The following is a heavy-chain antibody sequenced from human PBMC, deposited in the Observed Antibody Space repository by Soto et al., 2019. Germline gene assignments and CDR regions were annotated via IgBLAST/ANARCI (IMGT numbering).Heavy chain of an antibody. D-gene: IGHD6-13*01. CDR2: INIGGSAA. Sequence: EVQLVESGGGLVQPGGSLRLSCAASGFTFSNYWMHWVRLPPGRGLLWVSRINIGGSAANYAGSVEGRFTVSRDDAKNTLYRQMNSLRDDDTAVYYCVRGTNAWYGNDYWGQGAAVTVSS. J-gene: IGHJ4*02. CDR1: GFTFSNYW. CDR3: VRGTNAWYGNDY. V-gene: IGHV3-74*01.